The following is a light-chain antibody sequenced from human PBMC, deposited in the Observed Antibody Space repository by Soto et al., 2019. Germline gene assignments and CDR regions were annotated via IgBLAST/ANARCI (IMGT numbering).Light chain of an antibody. CDR1: RFNIGGNS. V-gene: IGLV1-44*01. Sequence: QSVLTQPPSASGTPGQRVTISCSGTRFNIGGNSVNWYQQLPGKAPKLLVYRNDQRPSGVPDRFSGSKSGTSASLAISGLQSEDEADYYSAAWDDSLDGPIFGGGTKVTVL. J-gene: IGLJ2*01. CDR2: RND. CDR3: AAWDDSLDGPI.